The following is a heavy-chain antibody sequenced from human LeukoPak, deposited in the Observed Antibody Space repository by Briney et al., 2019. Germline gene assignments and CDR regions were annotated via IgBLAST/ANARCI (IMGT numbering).Heavy chain of an antibody. D-gene: IGHD1-26*01. CDR3: ARAFYSGSRPSGAFDI. V-gene: IGHV3-23*01. J-gene: IGHJ3*02. Sequence: GGSLRLSCAASGFSFSSYAMSWVRQAPGKGLEWVSAISGNGGSTFYADSVKGRFTVSRDSSKNTLYLQMNSLRAEDTAVYYCARAFYSGSRPSGAFDIWGQGTMVTVSS. CDR1: GFSFSSYA. CDR2: ISGNGGST.